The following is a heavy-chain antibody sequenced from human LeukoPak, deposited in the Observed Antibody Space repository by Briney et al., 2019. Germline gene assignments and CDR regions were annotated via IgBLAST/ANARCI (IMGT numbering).Heavy chain of an antibody. J-gene: IGHJ4*02. CDR2: IYHSGST. CDR1: GGSISSGGYY. D-gene: IGHD3-10*01. Sequence: SESLSLTCTVSGGSISSGGYYWSWIRQPPGKGLEWIGYIYHSGSTYYNPSLKSRVTISVDRSKNQFSLKLSSVTAADTAVYYCARSQRVRGVIDYFDYWGQGTLVTVSS. CDR3: ARSQRVRGVIDYFDY. V-gene: IGHV4-30-2*01.